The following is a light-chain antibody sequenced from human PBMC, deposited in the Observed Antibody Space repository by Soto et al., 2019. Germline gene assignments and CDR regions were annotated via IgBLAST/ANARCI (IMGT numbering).Light chain of an antibody. Sequence: DIQMTQSPSTLSGSVGDRVTITCRASQTISSWLAWYQQKPGKAPKRLIYKASTLKSGVPSRFSGSGSGTEFTRNIRSLQPDDFATYYCQHSNSYAEAFGQGTKVELK. J-gene: IGKJ1*01. CDR2: KAS. CDR1: QTISSW. CDR3: QHSNSYAEA. V-gene: IGKV1-5*03.